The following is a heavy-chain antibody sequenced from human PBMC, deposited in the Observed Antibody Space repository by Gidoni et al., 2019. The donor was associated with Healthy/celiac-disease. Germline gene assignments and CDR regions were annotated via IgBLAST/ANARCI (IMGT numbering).Heavy chain of an antibody. Sequence: EVQLLESGGGLVQPGGSLRLSCAASGFTFSSYAMSWVRQAPGKGLEWVSAISGSGGSTYYADSVKGRFTISRDNSKNTLYLQMNSLRAEDTAVYYCCHLRYFDWLSHRYFDYWGQGTLVTVSS. CDR1: GFTFSSYA. D-gene: IGHD3-9*01. CDR2: ISGSGGST. V-gene: IGHV3-23*01. CDR3: CHLRYFDWLSHRYFDY. J-gene: IGHJ4*02.